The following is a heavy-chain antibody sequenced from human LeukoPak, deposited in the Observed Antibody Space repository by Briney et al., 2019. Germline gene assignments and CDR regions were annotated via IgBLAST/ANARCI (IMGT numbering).Heavy chain of an antibody. Sequence: PSETLSLTCTVSGGSISNYYWSWIRQPPGKGLEWIGFISYSGSTNYNPSLKSRFTISVDTSKSQFSLKLSSVTAADTAVYYCARHYYGSGSYSVDFDYWGQGTLVTVSS. CDR2: ISYSGST. D-gene: IGHD3-10*01. CDR1: GGSISNYY. J-gene: IGHJ4*02. CDR3: ARHYYGSGSYSVDFDY. V-gene: IGHV4-59*08.